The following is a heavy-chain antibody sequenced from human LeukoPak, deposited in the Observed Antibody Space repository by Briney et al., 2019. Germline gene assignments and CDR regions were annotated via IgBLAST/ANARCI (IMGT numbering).Heavy chain of an antibody. CDR3: AKGYYYDSSGSNYFDY. V-gene: IGHV3-30*18. CDR1: GFTFSIYG. D-gene: IGHD3-22*01. J-gene: IGHJ4*02. CDR2: ISYDGGNK. Sequence: PGGSLRLSCAASGFTFSIYGIHWVRQAPGKGLEWVAFISYDGGNKYYADSVKGRFTISRDNSKNTLYLQMNSLRAEDTAVYYCAKGYYYDSSGSNYFDYWGQGTLVTVSS.